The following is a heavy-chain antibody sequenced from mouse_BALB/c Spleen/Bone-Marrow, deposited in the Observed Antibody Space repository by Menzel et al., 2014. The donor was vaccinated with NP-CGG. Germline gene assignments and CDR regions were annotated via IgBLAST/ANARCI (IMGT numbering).Heavy chain of an antibody. Sequence: EVHLVESGGGLVKPGGSLKLSCAASGFAFSSYDMSWVRQTPEKRLEWVAYISSGGGSTYYPDTVKGRFTISRDNAKNTLYLQMSSLKSEDTAMHYCARLPSYYRYEDAYWGQGTLVTVSA. D-gene: IGHD2-14*01. CDR1: GFAFSSYD. V-gene: IGHV5-12-1*01. CDR2: ISSGGGST. CDR3: ARLPSYYRYEDAY. J-gene: IGHJ3*01.